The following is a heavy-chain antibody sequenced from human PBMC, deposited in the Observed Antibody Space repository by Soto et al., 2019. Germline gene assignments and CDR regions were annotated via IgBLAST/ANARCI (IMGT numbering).Heavy chain of an antibody. CDR2: ISSSGYI. J-gene: IGHJ6*02. CDR1: GFNFNSYT. D-gene: IGHD2-15*01. V-gene: IGHV3-21*01. CDR3: ARDCSGGSCYPGMDV. Sequence: VGSLRPSCAASGFNFNSYTINWVCQAPGKRLEWLSSISSSGYIFSTDSVRGRFTISRDNAKYSVYLQINSLRAEDTAVYFCARDCSGGSCYPGMDVWGQGTTVTVSS.